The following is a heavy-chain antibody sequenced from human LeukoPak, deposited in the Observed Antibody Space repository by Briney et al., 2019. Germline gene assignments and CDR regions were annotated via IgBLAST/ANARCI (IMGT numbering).Heavy chain of an antibody. Sequence: GGSLRLSCAASGFTFSSYSMNWVRQAPGKGLEWVGRIKSKTDGGTTDYAAPVKGRFTISRDDSKNTLYLQMNSLKTEDTAVYYCTTDIAVAGTGGFDYWGQGTLVTVSS. J-gene: IGHJ4*02. CDR2: IKSKTDGGTT. CDR1: GFTFSSYS. D-gene: IGHD6-19*01. V-gene: IGHV3-15*07. CDR3: TTDIAVAGTGGFDY.